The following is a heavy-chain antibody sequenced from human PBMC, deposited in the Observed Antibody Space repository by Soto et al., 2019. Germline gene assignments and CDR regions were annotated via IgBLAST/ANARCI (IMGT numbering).Heavy chain of an antibody. J-gene: IGHJ6*02. CDR2: IIPIFGTT. V-gene: IGHV1-69*12. CDR1: GGTFSNYA. D-gene: IGHD6-19*01. Sequence: QVQLVQSGAEVKKPGSSVKVSCKVSGGTFSNYAIDWVRLAPGHGLEWMGGIIPIFGTTYYTQKFQGRATIIADDSTPTAYLERSSLRSEDAAIYYWARVEAVAGLYNYHGLDVWGQGTAVTVSS. CDR3: ARVEAVAGLYNYHGLDV.